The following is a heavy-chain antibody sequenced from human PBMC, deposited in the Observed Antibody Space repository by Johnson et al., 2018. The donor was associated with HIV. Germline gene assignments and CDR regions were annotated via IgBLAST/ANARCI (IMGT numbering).Heavy chain of an antibody. Sequence: EVQLVESGGGVARPGGSLRLSCAASGFTFDDYDMIWVRQAPGKGLEWVSGINGNGDNTAYGDSVKGRFTIFRDNAKNSLYLQMNRLRAEDTALYYCARGGMRGELGAFDIWGQGTMVTVSS. CDR2: INGNGDNT. CDR3: ARGGMRGELGAFDI. CDR1: GFTFDDYD. V-gene: IGHV3-20*04. D-gene: IGHD1-26*01. J-gene: IGHJ3*02.